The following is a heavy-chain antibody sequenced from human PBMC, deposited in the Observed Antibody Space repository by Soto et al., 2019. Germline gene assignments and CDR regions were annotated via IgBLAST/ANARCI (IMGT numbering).Heavy chain of an antibody. J-gene: IGHJ4*02. V-gene: IGHV1-8*01. Sequence: ASVKVSCKASGYTFTSYDINWVRQATGQGLEWMGWMNPNSGNTGYAQKFQGRVTMTRNTSISTAYMELSSLRSEYTAVYYCARGWKLYYYDSSGSHQSDYWGQGTLVTVSS. CDR2: MNPNSGNT. D-gene: IGHD3-22*01. CDR3: ARGWKLYYYDSSGSHQSDY. CDR1: GYTFTSYD.